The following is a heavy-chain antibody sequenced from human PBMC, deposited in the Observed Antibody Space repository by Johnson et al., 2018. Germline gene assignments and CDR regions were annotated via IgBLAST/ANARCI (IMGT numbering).Heavy chain of an antibody. Sequence: QVQLQQWGAGLLKXSETLSLTCAVYGGSFSGYYWSWIRQPPGKGLEWIGEINHSGSTNYNPSLKSRVTISVDTSKNQFSLKLSSVTAADTAVYYCARGDIVVVVAANYYYYYMDVWGKGTTVTVSS. CDR2: INHSGST. CDR3: ARGDIVVVVAANYYYYYMDV. CDR1: GGSFSGYY. V-gene: IGHV4-34*01. D-gene: IGHD2-15*01. J-gene: IGHJ6*03.